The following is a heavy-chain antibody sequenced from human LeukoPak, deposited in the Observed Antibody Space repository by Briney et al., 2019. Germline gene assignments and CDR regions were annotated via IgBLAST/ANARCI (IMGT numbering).Heavy chain of an antibody. CDR2: IIPILGIA. V-gene: IGHV1-69*04. J-gene: IGHJ4*02. CDR1: GYTFTGYY. CDR3: ARDSGVSGY. D-gene: IGHD3-10*01. Sequence: SVKVSCKASGYTFTGYYMHWVRQAPGQGLEWMGRIIPILGIANYAQKFQGRVTITADKSTSTAYMELSSLRSEGTAVYYCARDSGVSGYWGQGTLVTVSS.